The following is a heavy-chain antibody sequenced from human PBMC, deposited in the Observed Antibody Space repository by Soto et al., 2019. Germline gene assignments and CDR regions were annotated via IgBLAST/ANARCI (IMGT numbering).Heavy chain of an antibody. Sequence: EVRLVESGGGLVQPGGSLRLSCAASGFTFSDYWMSWVRQAPGKGLECMANIKTDGSEKYYVDPVKGRFTISRDNAKNSLYLQMNSLRAEDTAVYYCASSMGRGGNDYWGQGTLVAVSS. CDR3: ASSMGRGGNDY. J-gene: IGHJ4*02. CDR2: IKTDGSEK. CDR1: GFTFSDYW. V-gene: IGHV3-7*05. D-gene: IGHD3-10*01.